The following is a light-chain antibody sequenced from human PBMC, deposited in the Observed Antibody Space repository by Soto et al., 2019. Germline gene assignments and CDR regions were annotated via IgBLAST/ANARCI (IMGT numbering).Light chain of an antibody. Sequence: QSVLTQPASVSGSPGQSITISCTVSSNDIGTYEYVSWHQHHPGRAPKLIIFGVNDRPSGISDRFSGSKSGNTASLTIFGLQLEDEAVYYCSSYTTGSTLPWVFGTGTKVTVL. CDR3: SSYTTGSTLPWV. J-gene: IGLJ1*01. V-gene: IGLV2-14*01. CDR2: GVN. CDR1: SNDIGTYEY.